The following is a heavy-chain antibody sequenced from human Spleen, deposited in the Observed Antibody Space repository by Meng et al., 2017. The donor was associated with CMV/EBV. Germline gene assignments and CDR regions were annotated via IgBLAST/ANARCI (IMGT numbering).Heavy chain of an antibody. D-gene: IGHD3-3*01. Sequence: GFGGANSTETRYWSWIRQPPGRGLEWIGYLYFRGSTYYTPSLQSRVTMSADTSKNQFSLKLTSVTAADTAVYYCARAPVGDFWKVRWGQGTLVTVSS. V-gene: IGHV4-30-4*08. CDR2: LYFRGST. J-gene: IGHJ4*02. CDR1: GGANSTETRY. CDR3: ARAPVGDFWKVR.